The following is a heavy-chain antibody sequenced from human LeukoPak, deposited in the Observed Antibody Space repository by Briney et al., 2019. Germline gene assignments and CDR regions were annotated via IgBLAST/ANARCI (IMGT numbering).Heavy chain of an antibody. CDR3: ARDPDYDSSGYLPPVDDY. CDR2: ISAYNGNT. Sequence: ASVRVSCKASGYTFTSYGISWVRQAPGQGLEWMGWISAYNGNTNYAQKLQGRVTMTTDTSTSTAYMELRSLRSEDTAVYYCARDPDYDSSGYLPPVDDYWGQGTLVTVSS. D-gene: IGHD3-22*01. J-gene: IGHJ4*02. CDR1: GYTFTSYG. V-gene: IGHV1-18*01.